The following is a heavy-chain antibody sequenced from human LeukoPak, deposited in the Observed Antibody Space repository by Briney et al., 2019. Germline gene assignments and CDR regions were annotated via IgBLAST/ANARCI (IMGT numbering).Heavy chain of an antibody. CDR1: GFTFSSYS. J-gene: IGHJ4*02. Sequence: KPGGSLRLSCAASGFTFSSYSMNWVRQAPGKGLEWVSSISSSSSYIYYADSVKGRLTISRDNAKNSLYLQMNSLRAEDTAVYYCARDLLRPEYSSGWSYYFDYWGQGTLVTVSS. CDR2: ISSSSSYI. D-gene: IGHD6-19*01. CDR3: ARDLLRPEYSSGWSYYFDY. V-gene: IGHV3-21*01.